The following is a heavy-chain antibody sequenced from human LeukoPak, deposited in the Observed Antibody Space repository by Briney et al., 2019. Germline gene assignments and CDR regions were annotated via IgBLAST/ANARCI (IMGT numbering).Heavy chain of an antibody. CDR1: GYTFTSYA. CDR2: INAGNGNT. J-gene: IGHJ4*02. D-gene: IGHD3-16*02. Sequence: ASVKVSCQASGYTFTSYAMHWVRQAPGQRLAWMGWINAGNGNTKYSQKFQGRVTITRDTSASTAYMELSSLRSEDTAVYYCAKSPVRLRLGELSPPGDYWGQGTLVTVSS. V-gene: IGHV1-3*01. CDR3: AKSPVRLRLGELSPPGDY.